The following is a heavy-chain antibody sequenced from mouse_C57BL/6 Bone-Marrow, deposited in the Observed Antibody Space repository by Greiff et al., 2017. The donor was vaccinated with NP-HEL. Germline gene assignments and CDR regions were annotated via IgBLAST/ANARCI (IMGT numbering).Heavy chain of an antibody. J-gene: IGHJ1*03. CDR3: ARLCYWYFDV. Sequence: VKLQEPGAELVKPGASVKLSCKASGYTFTSYWMQWVKQRPGQGLEWIGEIDPSDSYTNYNQKFKGKATLTVDTSSSTAYMQLSSLTSEDSAVYYCARLCYWYFDVWGTGTTVTVSS. D-gene: IGHD6-1*01. CDR1: GYTFTSYW. CDR2: IDPSDSYT. V-gene: IGHV1-50*01.